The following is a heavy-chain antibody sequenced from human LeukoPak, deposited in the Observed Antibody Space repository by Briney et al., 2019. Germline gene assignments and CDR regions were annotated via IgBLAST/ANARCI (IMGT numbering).Heavy chain of an antibody. CDR2: IYYSGST. V-gene: IGHV4-39*01. CDR3: ARRPTVTTPRFDP. Sequence: SETLSLTCTVSGGSIGSSSYYWGWIRQPPGKGLEWIGSIYYSGSTYYNPSLKSRVTISVDTSKNQFSLKLSSVTAADTAVYYCARRPTVTTPRFDPWGQGTLVTVSS. CDR1: GGSIGSSSYY. D-gene: IGHD4-17*01. J-gene: IGHJ5*02.